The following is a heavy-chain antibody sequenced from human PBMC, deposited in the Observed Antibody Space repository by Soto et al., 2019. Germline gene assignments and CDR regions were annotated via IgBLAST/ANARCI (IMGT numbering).Heavy chain of an antibody. D-gene: IGHD6-13*01. Sequence: QVQLVQSGAEVKKPGSSVKVSCKASGGTFSSYTISWVRQAPGQGLEWMGRIIPILGIANYAQKFQGRVTITADKSTSTAYMELSSLRSEDTAVYYCARDHSIRFVAAAGSALRSWGQGTLVTVSS. CDR3: ARDHSIRFVAAAGSALRS. V-gene: IGHV1-69*08. CDR1: GGTFSSYT. CDR2: IIPILGIA. J-gene: IGHJ5*02.